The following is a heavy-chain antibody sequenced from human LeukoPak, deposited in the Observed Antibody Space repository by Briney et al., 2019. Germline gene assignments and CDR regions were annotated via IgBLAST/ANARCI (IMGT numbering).Heavy chain of an antibody. CDR3: AAEAVHDSGDYYPSLDY. V-gene: IGHV1-69*05. CDR1: GGSFRGYG. Sequence: ASVKVSCKISGGSFRGYGFTWVRQAPGQGLEWMGGISPVFGTATYAQKFKGRVTLTTDESTSTAYMEVSSLRHEDTAIYYCAAEAVHDSGDYYPSLDYWGQGTLVTVSS. J-gene: IGHJ4*02. D-gene: IGHD3-22*01. CDR2: ISPVFGTA.